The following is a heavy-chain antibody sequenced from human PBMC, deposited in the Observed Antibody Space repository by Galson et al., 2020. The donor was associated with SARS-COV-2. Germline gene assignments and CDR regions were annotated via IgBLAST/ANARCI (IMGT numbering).Heavy chain of an antibody. J-gene: IGHJ5*02. CDR2: VSYSGRT. CDR1: GGSISRSLYY. Sequence: ASETLSLTCTVSGGSISRSLYYWGWIRQPPGKGLEWIGSVSYSGRTSYNPSLKSRVTISLDTSKNQFSLRLHSVTAADTAVYYCATDVARRRLFDPWGQGTRVTVSS. CDR3: ATDVARRRLFDP. D-gene: IGHD5-12*01. V-gene: IGHV4-39*07.